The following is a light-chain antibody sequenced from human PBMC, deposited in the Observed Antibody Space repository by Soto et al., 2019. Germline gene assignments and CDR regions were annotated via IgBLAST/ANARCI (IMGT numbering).Light chain of an antibody. CDR3: QQYNNWPLIT. Sequence: EIEIAQFSAHPPLSPGERATLSFGASQSVSSNLAWYQQKPGQAPRLLIYGASTRATGIPARFSGSGSGTEFTLTISSLQSEDFAVYYCQQYNNWPLITFGQGTRLEIK. V-gene: IGKV3-15*01. CDR1: QSVSSN. J-gene: IGKJ5*01. CDR2: GAS.